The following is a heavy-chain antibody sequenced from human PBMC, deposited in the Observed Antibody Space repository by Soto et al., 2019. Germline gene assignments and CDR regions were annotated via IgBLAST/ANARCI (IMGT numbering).Heavy chain of an antibody. J-gene: IGHJ5*02. D-gene: IGHD2-15*01. CDR1: GYTFTGYY. CDR2: INPNSGGT. V-gene: IGHV1-2*02. CDR3: ARPLGYCSGGSCYRAEFDP. Sequence: QVQLVQSGAEVKKPGASVKVSCKASGYTFTGYYMHWVRQAPGQGLEGMGWINPNSGGTNYAQKFQGRVTMTRDTSISTAYMELSRLRSDDTAVYYCARPLGYCSGGSCYRAEFDPWGQGTLVTVSS.